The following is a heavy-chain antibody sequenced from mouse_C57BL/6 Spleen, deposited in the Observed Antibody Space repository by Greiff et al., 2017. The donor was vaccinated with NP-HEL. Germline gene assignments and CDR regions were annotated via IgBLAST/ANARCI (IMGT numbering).Heavy chain of an antibody. D-gene: IGHD4-1*01. CDR2: IYPRSGNT. J-gene: IGHJ2*01. CDR1: GYTFTSYG. CDR3: ARAETGTWYFDY. Sequence: VQLQQSGAELARPGASVKLSCKASGYTFTSYGISWVKQRTGQGLEWIGVIYPRSGNTYYTEKFKGKATLTADKSSSTAYMELRSLTSEDSAVYFCARAETGTWYFDYWGQGTTLTVSS. V-gene: IGHV1-81*01.